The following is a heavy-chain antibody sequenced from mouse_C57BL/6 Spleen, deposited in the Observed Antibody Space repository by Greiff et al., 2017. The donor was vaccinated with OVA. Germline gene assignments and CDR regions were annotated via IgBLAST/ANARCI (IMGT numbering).Heavy chain of an antibody. CDR1: GYTFTDYN. D-gene: IGHD1-1*01. Sequence: QLQQSGPELVKPGASVKMSCKASGYTFTDYNMHWVKQSHGKSLEWIGYINPNNGGTSYNQKFKGKATLTVNKSSSTAYMELRSLTSEDSAVYYCAKAEGFITTVFDYWGQGTTLTVSS. CDR3: AKAEGFITTVFDY. CDR2: INPNNGGT. V-gene: IGHV1-22*01. J-gene: IGHJ2*01.